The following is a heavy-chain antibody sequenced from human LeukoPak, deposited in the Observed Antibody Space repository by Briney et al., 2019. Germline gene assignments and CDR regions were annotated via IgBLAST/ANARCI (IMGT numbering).Heavy chain of an antibody. CDR3: ARPLGSCFDY. J-gene: IGHJ4*02. Sequence: GGSLRLSCAASGFIFSSYSINWVRLAPGKGLEWVSYISSSSSTIYYADSVKGRFTISRDNAKNSLYLQMNSLRAEDTAVYYCARPLGSCFDYWGQGTLVTVSS. CDR2: ISSSSSTI. V-gene: IGHV3-48*01. D-gene: IGHD6-13*01. CDR1: GFIFSSYS.